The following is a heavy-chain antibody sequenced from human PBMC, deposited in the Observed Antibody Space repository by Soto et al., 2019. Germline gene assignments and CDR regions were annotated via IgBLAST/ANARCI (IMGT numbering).Heavy chain of an antibody. CDR2: IYSGASI. J-gene: IGHJ3*02. Sequence: QVQLQESGPGLVKPSETLFLTCAVSGGSITSYYWSWIRQSPGKGLEWIGYIYSGASISYNPSLRPRVTIVVGTTANPLSLRFTSAPAAETAVYDCASVDIGVYAFDIWCHGATVTVSS. V-gene: IGHV4-59*01. CDR3: ASVDIGVYAFDI. CDR1: GGSITSYY. D-gene: IGHD3-9*01.